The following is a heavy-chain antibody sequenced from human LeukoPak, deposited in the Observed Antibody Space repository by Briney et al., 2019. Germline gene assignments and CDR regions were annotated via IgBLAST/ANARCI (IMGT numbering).Heavy chain of an antibody. CDR1: VFTFSTYG. CDR3: AKGLGDYDDFRLGY. D-gene: IGHD4-17*01. V-gene: IGHV3-30*02. CDR2: IPSDGSDN. Sequence: PGGSLRLSCAASVFTFSTYGFHWVRQAPGKGLEWVAFIPSDGSDNYYANSVKGRFTISRDNSKNTLYLQMNCLRSEDTAVYYCAKGLGDYDDFRLGYWGQGTLVTVSS. J-gene: IGHJ4*02.